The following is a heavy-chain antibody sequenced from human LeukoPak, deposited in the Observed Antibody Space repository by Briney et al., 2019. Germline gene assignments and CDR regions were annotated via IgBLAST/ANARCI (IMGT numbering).Heavy chain of an antibody. Sequence: GGSLRLSCAASGFSFHNAWMSWVRQAPGKGLEWVGRIKSKTDGGTTDYAAPVKGRFTVSRDDSKNTVYLQMSSLETEDTGVYYCTRESPDYDILTGYNGGDYWGQGTLVTVSS. V-gene: IGHV3-15*01. CDR3: TRESPDYDILTGYNGGDY. CDR1: GFSFHNAW. D-gene: IGHD3-9*01. CDR2: IKSKTDGGTT. J-gene: IGHJ4*02.